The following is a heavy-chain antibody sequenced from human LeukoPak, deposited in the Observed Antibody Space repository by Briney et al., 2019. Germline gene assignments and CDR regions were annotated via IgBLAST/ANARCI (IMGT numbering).Heavy chain of an antibody. Sequence: KTSETLSLTCTVSGGSISSYYWSWIRQPPGKGLEWIGYIYYSGSINYNPSLKSRVTISVDTSKNQFSLKLSSVTAADTAVYYCARDQGAPYYYDSSGLDYWGQGTLVTVSS. V-gene: IGHV4-59*01. CDR3: ARDQGAPYYYDSSGLDY. CDR1: GGSISSYY. D-gene: IGHD3-22*01. J-gene: IGHJ4*02. CDR2: IYYSGSI.